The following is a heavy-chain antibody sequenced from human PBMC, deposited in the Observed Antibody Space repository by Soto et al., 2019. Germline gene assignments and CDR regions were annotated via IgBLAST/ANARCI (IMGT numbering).Heavy chain of an antibody. CDR1: GYTFTNYY. CDR2: INPSGGST. D-gene: IGHD2-2*01. Sequence: ASVKVSCKASGYTFTNYYMHWVRQAPGQGLEWVGIINPSGGSTTYAQRFQGRVTMTRDTSTSTVYMELNSLRSEDTALYYCARDWGTGFYQLDSWGQGTLVTVSS. CDR3: ARDWGTGFYQLDS. J-gene: IGHJ4*02. V-gene: IGHV1-46*01.